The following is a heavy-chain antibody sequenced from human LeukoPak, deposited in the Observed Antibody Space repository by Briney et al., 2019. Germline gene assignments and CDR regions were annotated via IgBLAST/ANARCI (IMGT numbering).Heavy chain of an antibody. D-gene: IGHD3-22*01. CDR2: INPNSGGT. CDR3: ARDSLEYYYDSSGPNYPY. J-gene: IGHJ4*02. CDR1: GYTFTGYY. Sequence: ASVKVSCKASGYTFTGYYMHWVRQAPGQVLEWMGWINPNSGGTNYAQKFQGRVTMTRDTSISTAYMELSRLRSDDTAVYYCARDSLEYYYDSSGPNYPYWGQGTLVTVSS. V-gene: IGHV1-2*02.